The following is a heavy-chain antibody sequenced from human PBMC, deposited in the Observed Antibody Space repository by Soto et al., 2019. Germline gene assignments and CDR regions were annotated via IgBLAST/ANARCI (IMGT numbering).Heavy chain of an antibody. CDR1: GGSISNSGHY. J-gene: IGHJ4*02. CDR2: MYYRGNT. D-gene: IGHD4-17*01. V-gene: IGHV4-39*01. Sequence: PSETLSLTCSVSGGSISNSGHYWGWIRQPPGKGLEWIGSMYYRGNTYHNPSLKSRVTMSVDTSKNQFSLKLGSVTAADTAVYYCARAGEQLDYDTYFDYWGQGTLVTVSS. CDR3: ARAGEQLDYDTYFDY.